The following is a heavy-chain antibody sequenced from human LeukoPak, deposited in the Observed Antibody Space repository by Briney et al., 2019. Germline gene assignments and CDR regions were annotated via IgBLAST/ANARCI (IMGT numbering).Heavy chain of an antibody. CDR3: ARLLGNYYFYMDV. CDR1: DYSASSVYF. Sequence: SSETLSLTCTVSDYSASSVYFWGWIRQPPGKGLEWVGHIDHSGGTSFNPSLKSRLTISTDRSKNKFSLNLSSVTAADTAVYFCARLLGNYYFYMDVWGKGPRSPFP. D-gene: IGHD7-27*01. J-gene: IGHJ6*03. CDR2: IDHSGGT. V-gene: IGHV4-38-2*02.